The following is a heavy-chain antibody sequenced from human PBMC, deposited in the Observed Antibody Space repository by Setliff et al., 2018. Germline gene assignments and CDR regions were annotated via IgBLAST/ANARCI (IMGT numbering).Heavy chain of an antibody. CDR3: AIEPWLDPPCYYYMDV. D-gene: IGHD6-19*01. CDR1: VGSISSYY. V-gene: IGHV4-4*07. J-gene: IGHJ6*03. CDR2: IYIGGTA. Sequence: SETLSLTCTVAVGSISSYYWSWIRQPAGKGLEWVGHIYIGGTANYNPSLKSRVTMSIAPSKNQFSLTLNSVTAADMAVYYVAIEPWLDPPCYYYMDVWAKGTTVTVSS.